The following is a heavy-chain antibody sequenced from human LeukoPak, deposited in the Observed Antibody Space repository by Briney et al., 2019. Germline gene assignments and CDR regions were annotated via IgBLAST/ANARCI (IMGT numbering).Heavy chain of an antibody. V-gene: IGHV4-39*07. CDR3: ARLDPPRGYSYGPKLPGRTVFDY. Sequence: SETLSLTCTVSGVSISTSRYYWGWIRQPPGKGLEWIGNIYYTGPTYYNASLESRVTISVDTSKNQFSLKLSSVTAADTAVYYCARLDPPRGYSYGPKLPGRTVFDYWGQGTLVTVSS. CDR2: IYYTGPT. D-gene: IGHD5-18*01. CDR1: GVSISTSRYY. J-gene: IGHJ4*02.